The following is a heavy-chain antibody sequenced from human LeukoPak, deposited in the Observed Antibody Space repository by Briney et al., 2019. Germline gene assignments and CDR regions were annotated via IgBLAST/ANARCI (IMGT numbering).Heavy chain of an antibody. CDR3: AKDLGRWLQWVFDY. D-gene: IGHD5-24*01. CDR2: ISYDGSNK. CDR1: GFTFSSYG. Sequence: PGGSLRLSCAASGFTFSSYGMHWVRQAPGKGLEWVAVISYDGSNKYYADSVKGRFTISRDNSKNTLYLQMNSLRAEDTAVYYCAKDLGRWLQWVFDYWGQGTLVTVSS. J-gene: IGHJ4*02. V-gene: IGHV3-30*18.